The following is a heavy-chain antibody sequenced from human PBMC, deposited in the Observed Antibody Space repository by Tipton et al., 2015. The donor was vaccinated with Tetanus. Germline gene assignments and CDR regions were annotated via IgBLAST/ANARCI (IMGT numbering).Heavy chain of an antibody. CDR3: ARANYDSSKKGPFDS. V-gene: IGHV4-59*01. Sequence: LRLSCAASGFTFDDYAMHWVRQAPGKGLEWLAYISGSGTSNSNYYLKSRITMTHDTSRNQFSLKLTAVTAADTAVYYCARANYDSSKKGPFDSWGQGSLVIVSS. J-gene: IGHJ4*02. CDR1: GFTFDDYA. CDR2: ISGSGTS. D-gene: IGHD1-7*01.